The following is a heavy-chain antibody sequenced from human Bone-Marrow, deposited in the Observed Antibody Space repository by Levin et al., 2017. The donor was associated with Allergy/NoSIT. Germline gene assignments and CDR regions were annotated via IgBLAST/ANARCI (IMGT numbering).Heavy chain of an antibody. V-gene: IGHV1-69*02. Sequence: GASVKVSCKASGGTFSSYPISWVRQAPGQGLEWMGRIIPILGIANYAQKFQGRVTITADKSTSTAYMELSSLRSEDTAVYYCARNYYDSSGFAYYYYGMDVWGQGTTVTVSS. CDR3: ARNYYDSSGFAYYYYGMDV. CDR1: GGTFSSYP. D-gene: IGHD3-22*01. CDR2: IIPILGIA. J-gene: IGHJ6*02.